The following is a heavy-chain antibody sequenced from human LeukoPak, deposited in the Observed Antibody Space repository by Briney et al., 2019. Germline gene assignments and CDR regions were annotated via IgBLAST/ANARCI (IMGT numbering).Heavy chain of an antibody. J-gene: IGHJ4*02. CDR2: VHTSRGT. Sequence: SETLSLTCIVSGASISGHYWSWIRQPAGKEPEWIGRVHTSRGTNYNSSLKSRLTMSVDTSKNQFSLHLASVTAADTAVYYCARSAAGHQYYFDYWGQGTPVTVSS. V-gene: IGHV4-4*07. CDR1: GASISGHY. CDR3: ARSAAGHQYYFDY. D-gene: IGHD2-2*01.